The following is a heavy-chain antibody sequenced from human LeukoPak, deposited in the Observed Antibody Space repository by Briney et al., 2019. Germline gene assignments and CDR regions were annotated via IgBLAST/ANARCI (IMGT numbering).Heavy chain of an antibody. Sequence: PSQTLSLTCTVSGGSITGYYWSWIRQSPGKGLEWIGYIYYNGNSHYNPSLQGRVAMSVDTSRNQLSLSLTSVTAADTAVYYCATNTRDGFNAYFFDSWGQGTLVTVSS. CDR3: ATNTRDGFNAYFFDS. J-gene: IGHJ4*02. CDR1: GGSITGYY. CDR2: IYYNGNS. D-gene: IGHD2/OR15-2a*01. V-gene: IGHV4-59*08.